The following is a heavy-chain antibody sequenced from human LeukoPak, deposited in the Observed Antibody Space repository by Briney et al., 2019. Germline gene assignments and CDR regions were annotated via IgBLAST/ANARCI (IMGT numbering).Heavy chain of an antibody. CDR3: ATERVYSYGSYYFDY. CDR1: GGSLSSYY. Sequence: SETLSLTCTVSGGSLSSYYWSWIRQPAGKGLEWIGRIYTSGSNNYNPSLKSRVTMSVDTSKNQFSLKLSSVTAADTAVYYCATERVYSYGSYYFDYWGQGTLVTVSS. CDR2: IYTSGSN. J-gene: IGHJ4*02. D-gene: IGHD5-18*01. V-gene: IGHV4-4*07.